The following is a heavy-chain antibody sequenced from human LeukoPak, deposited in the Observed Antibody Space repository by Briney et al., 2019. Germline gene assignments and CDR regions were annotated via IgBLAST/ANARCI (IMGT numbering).Heavy chain of an antibody. CDR3: ARSSIGVLRRGMDV. CDR2: ISYDGSSK. D-gene: IGHD1-1*01. V-gene: IGHV3-30*03. Sequence: GKSLRLSCAASGFTFSSFGMHWVRQAPGKGLEWVAGISYDGSSKYYVDSVKGRFTISRDNSRNTLYLQMNSLRAEDTALYYCARSSIGVLRRGMDVWGQGTTVTISS. J-gene: IGHJ6*02. CDR1: GFTFSSFG.